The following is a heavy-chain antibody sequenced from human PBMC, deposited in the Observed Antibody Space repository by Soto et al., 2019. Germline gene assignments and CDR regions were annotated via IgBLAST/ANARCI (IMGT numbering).Heavy chain of an antibody. Sequence: EVQLAESGGGMVQPGGSLRLSCVASGFTFSSYDMHWVRQAPGKGLEYVSSISSNGGTTYYGNYVKGRFTISRDNSKNTLYLQMGSLRAEDMAVYYCVRRVSGNYDCWGEGTRVTVSS. CDR2: ISSNGGTT. CDR3: VRRVSGNYDC. J-gene: IGHJ4*02. V-gene: IGHV3-64*01. D-gene: IGHD1-7*01. CDR1: GFTFSSYD.